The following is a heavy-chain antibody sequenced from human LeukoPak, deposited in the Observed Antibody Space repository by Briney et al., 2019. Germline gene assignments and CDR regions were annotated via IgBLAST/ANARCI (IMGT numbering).Heavy chain of an antibody. CDR3: AEGDKPVIAMVKFDY. D-gene: IGHD5-18*01. J-gene: IGHJ4*02. V-gene: IGHV3-23*01. CDR2: ISGSGTNT. Sequence: GGSLRLSCAASGFTFSSYAMNWVRQAPGKGLEWVSGISGSGTNTYYADSVKGRFAISRDNSKNTLYMQMNSLRAEDTAVYYCAEGDKPVIAMVKFDYWGQGTLGTVSS. CDR1: GFTFSSYA.